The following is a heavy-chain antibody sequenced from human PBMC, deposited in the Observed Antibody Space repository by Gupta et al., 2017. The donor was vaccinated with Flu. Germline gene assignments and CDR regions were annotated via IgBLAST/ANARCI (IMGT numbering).Heavy chain of an antibody. J-gene: IGHJ4*02. CDR3: VRDMTFWCGGGYCHHVIPGDL. CDR1: GFYLGNHH. D-gene: IGHD6-19*01. V-gene: IGHV3-48*03. Sequence: EVQLWESGGGLVEPGGSLRLSCADSGFYLGNHHMNWVRQAPGRGWEWVSGKQHDGGPGYYADSVRGRFTSSRDQSKNTLFLEMTRPRVDDSAVYYCVRDMTFWCGGGYCHHVIPGDLWGQGGLVPVSS. CDR2: KQHDGGPG.